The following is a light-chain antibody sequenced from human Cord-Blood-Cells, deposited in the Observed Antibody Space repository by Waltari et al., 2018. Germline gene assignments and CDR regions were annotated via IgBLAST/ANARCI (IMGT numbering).Light chain of an antibody. V-gene: IGKV1-5*03. Sequence: DIQMTQSPSNLSASLGDRVTITCRTSQSISSWLAWYQQKPGKAPKLLIYKASSLESGVPSRCSGSGSGTEFTLTISSLQPDDFATYYCQQYNSYTWTFGQGTKVEIK. J-gene: IGKJ1*01. CDR1: QSISSW. CDR3: QQYNSYTWT. CDR2: KAS.